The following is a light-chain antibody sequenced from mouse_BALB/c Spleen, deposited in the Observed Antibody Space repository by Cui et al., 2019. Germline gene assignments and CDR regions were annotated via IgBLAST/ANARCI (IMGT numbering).Light chain of an antibody. J-gene: IGKJ4*01. CDR3: QQWSGYPFT. Sequence: ENVLTQSPAIMAAYLGQKVTMTCSASSSVSYSYLHWYQQKSGASPKPLIHRTSNLASGVPARFSGSGSGTSYSLTISSVEAEDDATYYCQQWSGYPFTFGSGTKLEIK. V-gene: IGKV4-58*01. CDR1: SSVSYSY. CDR2: RTS.